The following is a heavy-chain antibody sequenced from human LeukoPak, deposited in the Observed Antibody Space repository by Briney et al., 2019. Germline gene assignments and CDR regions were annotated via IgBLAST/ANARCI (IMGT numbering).Heavy chain of an antibody. J-gene: IGHJ6*02. CDR2: ISAYNGNT. D-gene: IGHD3-10*01. V-gene: IGHV1-18*01. CDR1: GYTFTSYG. Sequence: ASVKVSCKASGYTFTSYGISWVRQAPGQGLEWVGWISAYNGNTNYAQKLQGRVTMTTDTSTSTAYMELRSLRSDDTAVYYCASVGSGSWPGGYYYYGMDVWGQGTTVTVSS. CDR3: ASVGSGSWPGGYYYYGMDV.